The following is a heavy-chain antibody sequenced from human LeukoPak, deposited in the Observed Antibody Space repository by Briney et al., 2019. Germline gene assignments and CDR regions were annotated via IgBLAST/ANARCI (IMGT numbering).Heavy chain of an antibody. Sequence: GASVKVSCKASGYTFTSYYMHWVRQAPGQGLEWMGIINPSGGSTSYAQKFQGRVTMTRDTSTSTVYMELSSLRSEDTAVYYCAGARAAVGWFDPWGQGTLVAVSS. J-gene: IGHJ5*02. V-gene: IGHV1-46*01. CDR3: AGARAAVGWFDP. CDR1: GYTFTSYY. CDR2: INPSGGST. D-gene: IGHD2-15*01.